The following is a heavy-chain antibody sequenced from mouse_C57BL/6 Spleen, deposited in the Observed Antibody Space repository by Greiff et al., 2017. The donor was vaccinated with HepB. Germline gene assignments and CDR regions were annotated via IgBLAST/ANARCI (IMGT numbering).Heavy chain of an antibody. J-gene: IGHJ2*01. CDR2: IDPETGGT. V-gene: IGHV1-15*01. Sequence: VQLQQSGAELVRPGASVTLSCKASGYTFTDYEMHWVKQTPVHGLEWIGAIDPETGGTAYNQKFKGKAILTADKSSSTAYMELRSLTSEDSAVYYCTRFYDGYGYWGQGTTLTVSS. CDR1: GYTFTDYE. D-gene: IGHD2-3*01. CDR3: TRFYDGYGY.